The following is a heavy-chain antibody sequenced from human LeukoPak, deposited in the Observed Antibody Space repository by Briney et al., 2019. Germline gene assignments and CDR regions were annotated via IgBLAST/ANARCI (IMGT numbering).Heavy chain of an antibody. CDR1: GXSIITTNW. J-gene: IGHJ4*02. D-gene: IGHD1-26*01. V-gene: IGHV4-4*02. CDR3: TRESGAFSPFGF. Sequence: SETLSLTCGVSGXSIITTNWWSWVRQPPGKGLEWIGEVHLNGATNYNPSLESRVSMSIDKSKNQLSLKLSSVTAADAATYHCTRESGAFSPFGFWGQGTLVTVSS. CDR2: VHLNGAT.